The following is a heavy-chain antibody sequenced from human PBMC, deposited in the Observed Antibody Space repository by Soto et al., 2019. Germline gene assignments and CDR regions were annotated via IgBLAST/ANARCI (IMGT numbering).Heavy chain of an antibody. Sequence: QVQLQESGPGLVKPSGTLSLTCAVSGVSIGSHDWWTWVRQPPGKGLEWIGESHQSGNTNYNSSLESRVTISRDKSKNHFSLQLSSVTVADTAVYYCATRDTGRVYWGQGTLVTVSS. D-gene: IGHD5-18*01. CDR2: SHQSGNT. CDR1: GVSIGSHDW. J-gene: IGHJ4*02. CDR3: ATRDTGRVY. V-gene: IGHV4-4*02.